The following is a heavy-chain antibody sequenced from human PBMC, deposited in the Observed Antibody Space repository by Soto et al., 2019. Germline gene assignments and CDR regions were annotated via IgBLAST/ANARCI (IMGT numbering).Heavy chain of an antibody. V-gene: IGHV3-23*01. CDR3: AKDYGVGAIEETVFDY. Sequence: GGSLRLSCAASGFTFSSYAMSWVRQAPGKGLEWVSAISGSGGSTYYADSVKGRFTISRDNSKNTLYLQMNSLRAEDTAVYYCAKDYGVGAIEETVFDYWGQGTLVTVSS. D-gene: IGHD1-26*01. CDR1: GFTFSSYA. CDR2: ISGSGGST. J-gene: IGHJ4*02.